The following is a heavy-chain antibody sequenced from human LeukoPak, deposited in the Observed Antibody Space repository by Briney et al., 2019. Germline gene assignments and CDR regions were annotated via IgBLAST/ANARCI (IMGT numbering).Heavy chain of an antibody. J-gene: IGHJ4*02. CDR3: ASMDCGDFPQTPGDY. Sequence: GGSLRLSCAASGFTFSSYAMHWVRQAPGKGLEWVAVISYDGSNKYYADSVKGRFTISRDNSKNTLYLQMNSLRAEDTAVYYCASMDCGDFPQTPGDYWGQGTLVTVSS. V-gene: IGHV3-30-3*01. CDR2: ISYDGSNK. CDR1: GFTFSSYA. D-gene: IGHD4-17*01.